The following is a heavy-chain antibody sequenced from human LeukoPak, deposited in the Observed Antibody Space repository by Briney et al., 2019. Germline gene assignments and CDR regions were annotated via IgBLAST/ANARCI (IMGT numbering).Heavy chain of an antibody. D-gene: IGHD3-10*01. CDR1: GGSFSGYY. CDR3: ARGWNYYGSGSYYKRSYNWFDP. Sequence: PSETLSLTCAVYGGSFSGYYWSWIRQPPGKGLEWIGEINHSGSTNYNPSLKSRVTISVDTSKNQFSLKLSSVTAADTAVYYCARGWNYYGSGSYYKRSYNWFDPWGQGTLVTVSS. V-gene: IGHV4-34*01. CDR2: INHSGST. J-gene: IGHJ5*02.